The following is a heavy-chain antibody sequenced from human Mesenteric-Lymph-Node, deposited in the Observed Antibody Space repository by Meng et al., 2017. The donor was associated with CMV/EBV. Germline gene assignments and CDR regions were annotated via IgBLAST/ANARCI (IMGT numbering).Heavy chain of an antibody. J-gene: IGHJ6*02. CDR1: GFTFSSYW. CDR2: IKQDGSEK. V-gene: IGHV3-7*01. CDR3: ARDRPIFGVTNYGMDV. Sequence: GESLKISCAASGFTFSSYWMSWVRQAPGKGLEWVANIKQDGSEKYYVDSVKGRFTISRDNAKNSLYLQMNSLRAEDTAVYYCARDRPIFGVTNYGMDVWGQGTTVTVSS. D-gene: IGHD3-3*01.